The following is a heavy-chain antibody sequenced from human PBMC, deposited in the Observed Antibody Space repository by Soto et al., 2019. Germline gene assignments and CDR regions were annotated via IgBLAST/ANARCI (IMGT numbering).Heavy chain of an antibody. D-gene: IGHD4-4*01. CDR3: ARRLAAVTTFRFDP. J-gene: IGHJ5*02. CDR2: IYPGDSDT. Sequence: XESLTISRKGSGYSFTSYWIGLVRQMPGKGLEWMGIIYPGDSDTRYSPSFQGQVTISADKSISTAYLQWSSLKASDTAMYYCARRLAAVTTFRFDPWGQGTLVTVSS. CDR1: GYSFTSYW. V-gene: IGHV5-51*01.